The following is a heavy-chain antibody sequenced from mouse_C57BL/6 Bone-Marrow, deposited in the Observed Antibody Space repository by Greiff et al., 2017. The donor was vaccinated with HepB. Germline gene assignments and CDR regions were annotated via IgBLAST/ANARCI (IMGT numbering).Heavy chain of an antibody. J-gene: IGHJ1*03. CDR1: GNTFTSYG. D-gene: IGHD4-1*01. CDR3: ARRITGHWYCDV. V-gene: IGHV1-81*01. CDR2: LYPRSGNT. Sequence: QVQLQQSGAELARPGASVKLSCKASGNTFTSYGISWVKHRTGQGLEWIGELYPRSGNTYYNEKFKGQATLTADTSSSTAYMELRSLTSEDSSVYFCARRITGHWYCDVWGTGTTVTVCS.